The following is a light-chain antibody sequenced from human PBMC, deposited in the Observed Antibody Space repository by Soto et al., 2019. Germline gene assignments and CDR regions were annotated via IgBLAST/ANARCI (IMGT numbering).Light chain of an antibody. CDR1: QSVSGW. V-gene: IGKV1-5*01. CDR3: PQYATFSEP. J-gene: IGKJ1*01. CDR2: DAS. Sequence: DIQMTQSPSTLSASVGDTVTVTCRASQSVSGWLAWYQQKPGEAPKLLIYDASALSRGVPARFSGSGSGTKFTLTISSLQPDDFTTYNSPQYATFSEPFGPGGKV.